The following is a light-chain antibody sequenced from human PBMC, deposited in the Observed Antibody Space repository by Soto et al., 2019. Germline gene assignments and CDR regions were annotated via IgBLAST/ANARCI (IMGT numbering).Light chain of an antibody. J-gene: IGKJ4*01. CDR1: QSVSSN. Sequence: EIVMTQSPGTLCVSPGERATLSCRASQSVSSNLAWYQQKPGQAPRLLIYGASTRATGIPARFSGSGSGTEFTLTISSLQSEDFAVYYCQHYNNWPLTFGGGTKVDI. CDR2: GAS. V-gene: IGKV3-15*01. CDR3: QHYNNWPLT.